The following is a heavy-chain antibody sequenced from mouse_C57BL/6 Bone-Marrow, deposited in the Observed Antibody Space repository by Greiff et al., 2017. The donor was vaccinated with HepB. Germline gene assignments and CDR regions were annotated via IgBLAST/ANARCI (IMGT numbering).Heavy chain of an antibody. Sequence: LVESGAELAKPGASVKLSCKASGYTFTSYWMHWVNQRPGQGLEWIGYINPSSGYTKYNQKFKDKATFTADKSSSTAYMQLSSLTYEDSAVYYCARKGGLRRWRYFDVWGTGTTVTVSS. J-gene: IGHJ1*03. CDR1: GYTFTSYW. V-gene: IGHV1-7*01. D-gene: IGHD2-2*01. CDR3: ARKGGLRRWRYFDV. CDR2: INPSSGYT.